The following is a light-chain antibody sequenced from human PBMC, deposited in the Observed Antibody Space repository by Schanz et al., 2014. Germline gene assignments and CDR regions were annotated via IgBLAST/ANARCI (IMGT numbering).Light chain of an antibody. CDR2: YAS. J-gene: IGKJ1*01. CDR3: QQYNNWPRT. CDR1: QSVSSSY. Sequence: EIVLTQSPGTLSLSPGERATLSCRASQSVSSSYLAWYQQKPGQAPRLLIHYASARATGTPDRFSGSGSGTDFTLTINRLEAEDFAVYYCQQYNNWPRTFGQGTKVEIK. V-gene: IGKV3-20*01.